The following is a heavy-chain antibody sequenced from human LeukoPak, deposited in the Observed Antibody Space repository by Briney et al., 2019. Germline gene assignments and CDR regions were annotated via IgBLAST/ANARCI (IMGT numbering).Heavy chain of an antibody. J-gene: IGHJ4*02. D-gene: IGHD2-2*03. V-gene: IGHV4-31*03. CDR3: ARVKLDIVVVPAATFFDS. CDR2: IFYSGTT. Sequence: TLTLTCTVSGGSINSGGSYWSWIRQHPGKGLEWSGYIFYSGTTYDNPSLKSRLTISVDASKNQFSLKLSSVSAADTAVYYCARVKLDIVVVPAATFFDSWGQGTLVTVSS. CDR1: GGSINSGGSY.